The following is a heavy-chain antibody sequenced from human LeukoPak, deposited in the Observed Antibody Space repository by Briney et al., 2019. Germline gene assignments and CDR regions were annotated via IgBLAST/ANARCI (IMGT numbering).Heavy chain of an antibody. CDR1: GFTFSAYA. V-gene: IGHV3-23*01. CDR2: IGSDNKP. CDR3: ARDSGRFDVFDI. Sequence: GGSLRLSCEASGFTFSAYAMTWVRQAPGKGLEWVSSIGSDNKPHYSESVKGRFAISRDNSKSMLFLQLNSLRAEDTAVYYCARDSGRFDVFDIWGQGTMVTVSS. D-gene: IGHD3-10*01. J-gene: IGHJ3*02.